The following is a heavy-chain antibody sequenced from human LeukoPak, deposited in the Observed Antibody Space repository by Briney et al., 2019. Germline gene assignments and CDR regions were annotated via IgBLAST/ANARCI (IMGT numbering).Heavy chain of an antibody. CDR3: ARARRRYCSSTSCLNNWFDP. J-gene: IGHJ5*02. Sequence: ASVKVSCKASGYTFTSYGISWVRQAPGQGLEWMGWISAYNCNTNYAQKLQGRVTMTTDTSTSTAYLELRSLRSDDTAVYYCARARRRYCSSTSCLNNWFDPWGQGTLVTVSS. V-gene: IGHV1-18*01. D-gene: IGHD2-2*01. CDR1: GYTFTSYG. CDR2: ISAYNCNT.